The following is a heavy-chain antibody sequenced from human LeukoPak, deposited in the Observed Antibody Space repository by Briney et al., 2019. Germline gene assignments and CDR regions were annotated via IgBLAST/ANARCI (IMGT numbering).Heavy chain of an antibody. Sequence: SETMSLACIVSDSSITDGYYWGCIRQPPGKGLEGIGSFYHSGHTYYTTSLKSRVTISLATSKNRFSLRLSSVTAADTAVYYCARADFFCTSSGSCPKYFDCWGPGTLVTVSS. CDR3: ARADFFCTSSGSCPKYFDC. J-gene: IGHJ4*02. V-gene: IGHV4-38-2*02. CDR2: FYHSGHT. D-gene: IGHD2-2*01. CDR1: DSSITDGYY.